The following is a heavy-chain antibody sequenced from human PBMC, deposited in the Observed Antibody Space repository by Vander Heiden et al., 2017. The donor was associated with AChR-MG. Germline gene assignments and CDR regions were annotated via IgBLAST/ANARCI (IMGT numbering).Heavy chain of an antibody. CDR1: GYSFTSYW. CDR2: IYPGDSDT. V-gene: IGHV5-51*01. D-gene: IGHD3-3*01. J-gene: IGHJ5*02. CDR3: ARHGLWSGSGQLWFDP. Sequence: EVQLVQSGAEVKKPGESLKISCTVSGYSFTSYWTGWVRQMPGKGLEWMGIIYPGDSDTRYSPSFQGQVNISADKSISTAYLQWSSLKAADTAMYYCARHGLWSGSGQLWFDPWGQGTLVTVSS.